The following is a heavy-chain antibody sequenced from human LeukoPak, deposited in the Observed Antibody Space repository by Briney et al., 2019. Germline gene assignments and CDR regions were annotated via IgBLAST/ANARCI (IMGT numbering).Heavy chain of an antibody. CDR3: AKGDYGSGSYSLDY. CDR2: IRYDGSNK. J-gene: IGHJ4*02. D-gene: IGHD3-10*01. V-gene: IGHV3-30*02. CDR1: GFTFSSYG. Sequence: GGSLRLSCAASGFTFSSYGMHWVRQAPGKGLEWVVFIRYDGSNKYYADSVKGRFTISRDNSKNTLYLQMNSLRAEDTAVYYCAKGDYGSGSYSLDYWGQGTLVTVSS.